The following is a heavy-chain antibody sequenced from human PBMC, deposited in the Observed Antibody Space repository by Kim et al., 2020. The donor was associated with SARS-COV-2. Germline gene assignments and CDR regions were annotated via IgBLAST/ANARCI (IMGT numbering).Heavy chain of an antibody. CDR1: GFTFSSYA. J-gene: IGHJ6*03. D-gene: IGHD3-3*01. CDR2: ISGSGGST. V-gene: IGHV3-23*01. Sequence: GGSLRLSCAASGFTFSSYAMSWVRQAPGKGLEWVSAISGSGGSTYYADSVKGRFTISRDNSKNTLYLQMNSLRAEDTAVYYCAKDVEGIRDDFWSGYFVSNIQADRYYYYMDVWGKGTTVTVSS. CDR3: AKDVEGIRDDFWSGYFVSNIQADRYYYYMDV.